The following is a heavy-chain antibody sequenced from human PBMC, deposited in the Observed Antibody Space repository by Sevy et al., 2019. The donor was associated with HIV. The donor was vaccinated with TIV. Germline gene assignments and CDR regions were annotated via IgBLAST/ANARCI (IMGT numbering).Heavy chain of an antibody. CDR3: ASVLVRDGYAFDI. V-gene: IGHV4-59*01. CDR2: IYYSGST. D-gene: IGHD5-12*01. Sequence: SETLSLTCTVSGGSISSYYWSWIRQPPGKGLEWIGYIYYSGSTNYNPSLKSRVTISVDTSKNQFSLKLSSVTAADTAVYYCASVLVRDGYAFDIWGQGTMVTVSS. CDR1: GGSISSYY. J-gene: IGHJ3*02.